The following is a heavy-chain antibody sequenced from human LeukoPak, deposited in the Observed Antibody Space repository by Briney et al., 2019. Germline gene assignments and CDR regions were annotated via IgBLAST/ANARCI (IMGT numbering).Heavy chain of an antibody. D-gene: IGHD5-18*01. CDR1: GGSISSSSYY. Sequence: SETLSLTCTVSGGSISSSSYYWGWIRQPPGKGLEWIGSIYYSGSTYYNPSLKSRVTISVDTSKNQFSLKLSSVTAADTAVYXXARVERSYGYFDYWGQGTLVTVSS. J-gene: IGHJ4*02. V-gene: IGHV4-39*07. CDR3: ARVERSYGYFDY. CDR2: IYYSGST.